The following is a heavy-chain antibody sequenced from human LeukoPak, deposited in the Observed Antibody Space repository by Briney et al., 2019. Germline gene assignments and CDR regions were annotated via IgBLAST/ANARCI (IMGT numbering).Heavy chain of an antibody. D-gene: IGHD3-3*01. J-gene: IGHJ4*02. CDR2: IYYSGST. CDR3: ARGRFWSGYFDY. CDR1: GGSISSGDYY. V-gene: IGHV4-30-4*08. Sequence: SETLSLTCTVSGGSISSGDYYWSWIRQSPGKGLEWIGYIYYSGSTSDNPSLKSRVTISLDTSKNQFSLKLSSVTAADTAVYYRARGRFWSGYFDYWGQGTLVTVSS.